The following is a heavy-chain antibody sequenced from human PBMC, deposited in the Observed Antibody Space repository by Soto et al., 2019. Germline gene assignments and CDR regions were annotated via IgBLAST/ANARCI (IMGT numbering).Heavy chain of an antibody. D-gene: IGHD3-10*01. CDR3: AREWYYYGSGSYSAFDI. CDR1: GGSLSSYY. CDR2: IYYSGST. J-gene: IGHJ3*02. V-gene: IGHV4-59*01. Sequence: PSETLSLTCVVSGGSLSSYYWSWIRQPPGKGLEWIGYIYYSGSTNYNPSLKSRVTISVDTSKNQFSLKLSSVTAADTAVYYCAREWYYYGSGSYSAFDIWGQGTMVTVSS.